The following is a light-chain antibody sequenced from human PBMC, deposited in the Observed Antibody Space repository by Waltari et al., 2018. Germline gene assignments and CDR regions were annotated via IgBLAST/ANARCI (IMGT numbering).Light chain of an antibody. CDR3: NSYASNSNGL. J-gene: IGLJ2*01. V-gene: IGLV2-14*03. CDR2: DVS. Sequence: QSALTQPASVSGSPGQSITISCTGTSRDVGRYNYLSRYQQPPGQAPKLLIYDVSNPPSGVPSRFSGSKSGNTASLTISGLQAADEAHYYCNSYASNSNGLFGGGTKLTIL. CDR1: SRDVGRYNY.